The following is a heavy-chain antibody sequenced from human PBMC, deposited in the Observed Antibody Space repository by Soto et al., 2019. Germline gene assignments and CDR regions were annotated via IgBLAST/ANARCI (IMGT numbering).Heavy chain of an antibody. D-gene: IGHD3-10*01. J-gene: IGHJ3*02. CDR3: ARDLLLWFGELGAFDI. CDR2: ISSSSSTI. CDR1: GFTFSSYS. Sequence: PGGSLRLSCAASGFTFSSYSMNWVRQAPGKGLEWVSYISSSSSTIYYADSVKGRFTISRDNAKNSLYLQMNSLRAEDTAVYYCARDLLLWFGELGAFDIWGQGTMVTVSS. V-gene: IGHV3-48*01.